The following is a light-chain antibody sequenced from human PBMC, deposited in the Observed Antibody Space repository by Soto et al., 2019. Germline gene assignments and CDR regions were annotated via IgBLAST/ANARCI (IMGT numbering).Light chain of an antibody. V-gene: IGKV3-11*01. J-gene: IGKJ5*01. CDR2: DAS. Sequence: EIVVTQSPATLSLSPGERATLSCRTSQSVSKYFAWYQQKPGRAPRLLIYDASSRATGVPARFIGSGSGTDFTLTIISLEPEDFAIYYCQQRSNCPITFGQGTRLEIK. CDR1: QSVSKY. CDR3: QQRSNCPIT.